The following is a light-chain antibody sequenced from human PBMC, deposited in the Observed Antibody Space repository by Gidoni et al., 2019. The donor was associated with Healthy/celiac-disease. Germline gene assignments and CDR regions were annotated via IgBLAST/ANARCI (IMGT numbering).Light chain of an antibody. CDR2: EVS. CDR3: SSYAGSNNLV. CDR1: SSDVGGYNY. Sequence: QSALTQPPSASGSPGQSVTISCTGTSSDVGGYNYVSWYQQHPGKAPTLMLSEVSKRPSGVPVRFSGSKSGNTASLTVSGLQAEDEADYYCSSYAGSNNLVFGGGTKLTVL. V-gene: IGLV2-8*01. J-gene: IGLJ2*01.